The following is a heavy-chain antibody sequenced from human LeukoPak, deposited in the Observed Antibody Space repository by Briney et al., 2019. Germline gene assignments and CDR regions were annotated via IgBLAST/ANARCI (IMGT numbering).Heavy chain of an antibody. V-gene: IGHV3-23*01. J-gene: IGHJ4*02. Sequence: HTGGSLRLPCAASGFTFSSYAMSWVRQAPGKGLEWVSAISGSGGSTYYADSVKGRFTISRDNSKNTLYLQMNSLRAEDTAVYYCAKDRVVVVPAESYFDYWGQGTLVTVSS. CDR3: AKDRVVVVPAESYFDY. CDR1: GFTFSSYA. CDR2: ISGSGGST. D-gene: IGHD2-2*01.